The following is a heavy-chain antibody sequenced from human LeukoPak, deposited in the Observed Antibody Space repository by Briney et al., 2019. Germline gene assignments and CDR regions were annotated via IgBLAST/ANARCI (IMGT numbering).Heavy chain of an antibody. CDR1: GFTFSSYS. V-gene: IGHV3-21*01. CDR2: ISSSSSYI. CDR3: EVVWADYGGNPNAFDI. Sequence: GGSLRLSCAASGFTFSSYSMNWVRQAPGKGLEWVSSISSSSSYIYYADSVKGLFTISRDNAKNSLYLQMNSLRAEDTVFYCWEVVWADYGGNPNAFDIWGQGTMVTVSS. D-gene: IGHD4-23*01. J-gene: IGHJ3*02.